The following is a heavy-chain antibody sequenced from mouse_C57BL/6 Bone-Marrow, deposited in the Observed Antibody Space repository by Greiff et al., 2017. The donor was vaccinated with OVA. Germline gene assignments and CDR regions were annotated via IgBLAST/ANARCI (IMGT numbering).Heavy chain of an antibody. J-gene: IGHJ4*01. CDR2: IDPENGDT. CDR1: GFNIKDDY. CDR3: TTGSNGAMDY. Sequence: EVQPQQSGAELVRPGASVKLSCTASGFNIKDDYMHWVKQRPEQGLEWIGWIDPENGDTEYASKFQGKATITADTSSNTAYLQLSSLTSEDTAVYYCTTGSNGAMDYWGQGTSVTVSS. V-gene: IGHV14-4*01. D-gene: IGHD2-5*01.